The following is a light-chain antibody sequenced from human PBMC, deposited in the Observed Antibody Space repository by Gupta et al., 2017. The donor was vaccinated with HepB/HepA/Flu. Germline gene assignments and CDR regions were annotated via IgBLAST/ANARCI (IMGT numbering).Light chain of an antibody. CDR2: DVS. V-gene: IGLV2-14*03. CDR3: SSYTTSSNVI. J-gene: IGLJ2*01. Sequence: QSALTQPASVSGSHGHSITISCIGTSSDIGGYEYVSWYQQHPGKAPQLIIHDVSNRPSGVSDRFSGSKSGTTASLTISGHQAEDEADYYGSSYTTSSNVIFGGGTTLTVL. CDR1: SSDIGGYEY.